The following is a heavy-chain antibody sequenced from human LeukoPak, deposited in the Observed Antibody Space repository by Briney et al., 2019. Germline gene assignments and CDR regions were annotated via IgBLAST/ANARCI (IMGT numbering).Heavy chain of an antibody. V-gene: IGHV3-49*04. CDR2: IRSKAYGGTT. CDR3: TSCISPSGAFDI. D-gene: IGHD2-15*01. CDR1: GFTFGDYA. J-gene: IGHJ3*02. Sequence: GRSLRLSCTASGFTFGDYAMSWVRQAPGKGLEWVGFIRSKAYGGTTEYAASVKGRFTISRDDSKSIAYLQMNSLKTEDTAVYYCTSCISPSGAFDIWGRGTMVTVSS.